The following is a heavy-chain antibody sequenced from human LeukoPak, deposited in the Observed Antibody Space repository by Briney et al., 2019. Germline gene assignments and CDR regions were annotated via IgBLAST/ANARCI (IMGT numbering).Heavy chain of an antibody. D-gene: IGHD1-26*01. Sequence: GGSLRLSCAASGFTFSSYSMNWVRQAPGKGLEWVSSISSSSSSYIYYADSVKGRFTISRDNAKNSLYLQMNSLRAEDTAVYYCARDFYSGSYYEYYFDYWGQGTLVTVSS. V-gene: IGHV3-21*01. CDR2: ISSSSSSYI. CDR3: ARDFYSGSYYEYYFDY. J-gene: IGHJ4*02. CDR1: GFTFSSYS.